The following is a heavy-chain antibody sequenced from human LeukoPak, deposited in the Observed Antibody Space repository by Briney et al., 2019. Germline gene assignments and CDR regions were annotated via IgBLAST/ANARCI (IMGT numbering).Heavy chain of an antibody. J-gene: IGHJ4*02. CDR3: ADSNYWYPVDY. V-gene: IGHV3-23*01. Sequence: GGSLRLSCAASGFTFGSYAMRWVRQAPGKGLEWVSAITGSGDSTYYADSVKGRFTISRDNSKNTLYLQMNSLRAEDTAVYYCADSNYWYPVDYWGQGTLVTVSS. CDR2: ITGSGDST. CDR1: GFTFGSYA. D-gene: IGHD4-11*01.